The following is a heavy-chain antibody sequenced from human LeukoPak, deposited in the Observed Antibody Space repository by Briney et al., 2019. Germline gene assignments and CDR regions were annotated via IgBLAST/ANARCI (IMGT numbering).Heavy chain of an antibody. D-gene: IGHD3-10*01. CDR1: GFTFSSYW. V-gene: IGHV3-20*04. CDR3: ARVVGYGSGSSLDY. J-gene: IGHJ4*02. Sequence: GGSLRLSCAASGFTFSSYWMSWVRQAPGKGLEWASGINWNGGSTGYADSVKGRFTISRDNAKNSLYLQMNSLRAEDTALYYCARVVGYGSGSSLDYWGQGTLVTVSS. CDR2: INWNGGST.